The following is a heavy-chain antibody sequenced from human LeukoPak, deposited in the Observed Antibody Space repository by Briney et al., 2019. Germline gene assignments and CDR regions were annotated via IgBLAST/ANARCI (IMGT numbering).Heavy chain of an antibody. CDR2: ISHDGSDK. CDR3: TRDGPYMDV. Sequence: GGSLRLSCAASGFTFSNYGIYWVRQAPGKGLEWVAIISHDGSDKYYADFVKGRFTISRDNSENTLYLQMNSLTAEDTAVYYCTRDGPYMDVWGKGTTVTVSS. V-gene: IGHV3-30-3*01. J-gene: IGHJ6*03. CDR1: GFTFSNYG.